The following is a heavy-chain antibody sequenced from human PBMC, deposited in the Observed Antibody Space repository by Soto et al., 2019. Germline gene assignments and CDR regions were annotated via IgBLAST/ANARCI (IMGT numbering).Heavy chain of an antibody. CDR3: ARGLGLGLEHSSSPLTYYGMDV. CDR1: GFTFSDYY. CDR2: ITSSGRTT. J-gene: IGHJ6*02. V-gene: IGHV3-11*01. D-gene: IGHD6-6*01. Sequence: QVQLVESGGGLVKPGGSLRHSCAASGFTFSDYYMNWIRQAPGKGLEWVSYITSSGRTTYYADSVKGRFTLSRANAKNSLCLQGNSPGAEDTAVDYCARGLGLGLEHSSSPLTYYGMDVWGQGTTVTVSS.